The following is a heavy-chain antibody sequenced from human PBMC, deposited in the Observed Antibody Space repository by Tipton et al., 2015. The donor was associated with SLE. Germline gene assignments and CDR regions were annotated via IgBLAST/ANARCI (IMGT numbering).Heavy chain of an antibody. V-gene: IGHV3-9*01. Sequence: SLRLSCLASGFTLSSYAMSWVRQVPEKGLEWVSGITWNSGSIVYADSVKGRFTISRDNAKKSVYLQMNSLRAEDTAVYYCGNNMRGWGQGTLVTVSS. J-gene: IGHJ4*02. CDR3: GNNMRG. D-gene: IGHD3-16*01. CDR2: ITWNSGSI. CDR1: GFTLSSYA.